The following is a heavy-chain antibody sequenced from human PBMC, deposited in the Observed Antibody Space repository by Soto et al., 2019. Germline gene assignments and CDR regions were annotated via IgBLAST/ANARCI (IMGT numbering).Heavy chain of an antibody. CDR2: IIPMFGTG. CDR1: GGTFSSYA. J-gene: IGHJ4*02. D-gene: IGHD4-17*01. V-gene: IGHV1-69*13. CDR3: ARVQPNEHGHYSYFDS. Sequence: SVKVSCKASGGTFSSYAISWVRQAPGQGLEWMGGIIPMFGTGNYAQKFQDRVTISADESTSTAFMELSSLRSEDTAVYYCARVQPNEHGHYSYFDSWGQGTLVTVSS.